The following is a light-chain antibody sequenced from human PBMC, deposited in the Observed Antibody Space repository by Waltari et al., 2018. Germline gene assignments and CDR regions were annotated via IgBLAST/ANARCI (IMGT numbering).Light chain of an antibody. J-gene: IGKJ1*01. V-gene: IGKV3-20*01. Sequence: EIVLTQSPGTLSVSPGERVNLSDRARQSVSRTLAWYPQKPGHAPKLLIYDSSPRATGIPDRCSGRGSGTDLSRTISRLEPEDFAVYYCQKYGTLPATFGQGTKVEIK. CDR2: DSS. CDR1: QSVSRT. CDR3: QKYGTLPAT.